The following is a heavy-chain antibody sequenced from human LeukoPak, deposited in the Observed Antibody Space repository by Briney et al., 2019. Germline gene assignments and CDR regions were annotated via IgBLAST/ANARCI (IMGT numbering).Heavy chain of an antibody. CDR3: ARGGPIENWFDP. Sequence: SETLSLTCAVSGGSISSGGYTWSWIRQPPEKGLEWIGYIYHSGSTYYNPSLKSRVTISVDRSKNQFSLKLSSVTAADTAVYYCARGGPIENWFDPWGQGTLVTVSS. CDR1: GGSISSGGYT. J-gene: IGHJ5*02. V-gene: IGHV4-30-2*01. D-gene: IGHD1-26*01. CDR2: IYHSGST.